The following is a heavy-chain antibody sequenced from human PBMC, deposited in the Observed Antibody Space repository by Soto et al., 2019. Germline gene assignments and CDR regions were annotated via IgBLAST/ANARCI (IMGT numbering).Heavy chain of an antibody. Sequence: PGGSLRLSCAASGFTFSSYAMSWVRQAPGKGLEWVSAISGSGGSTYYADSVKGRFTISRDNSKNTLYLQMNSLRAEGTAVYYCAKDRGGSKLRWRWNYFDYWGQGTLVTVS. CDR1: GFTFSSYA. CDR2: ISGSGGST. CDR3: AKDRGGSKLRWRWNYFDY. V-gene: IGHV3-23*01. J-gene: IGHJ4*02. D-gene: IGHD2-15*01.